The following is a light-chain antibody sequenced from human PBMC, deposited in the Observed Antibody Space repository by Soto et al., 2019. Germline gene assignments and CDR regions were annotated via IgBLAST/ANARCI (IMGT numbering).Light chain of an antibody. Sequence: EIVLTQSPGTLSLSPGERATLSCRASQSISSSYLAWYQQKSGQAPRLLIYGASSRATGIPDRFSGSGSGKDFTLTISRMEPDDVAVYYCQSYGTSSTCGQGTKLEIK. CDR1: QSISSSY. V-gene: IGKV3-20*01. J-gene: IGKJ2*01. CDR3: QSYGTSST. CDR2: GAS.